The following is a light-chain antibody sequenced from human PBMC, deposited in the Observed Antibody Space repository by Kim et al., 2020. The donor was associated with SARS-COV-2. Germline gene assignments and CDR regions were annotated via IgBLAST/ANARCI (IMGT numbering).Light chain of an antibody. J-gene: IGKJ1*01. Sequence: ASVGDRVTITCRASQSISSYLNWRQQKPGKAPKLLIYAASSLQSGVPSRFSGSGSGTDFTLTISSLQPEDFATYYCQQSYSTPQTFGQGTKVDIK. V-gene: IGKV1-39*01. CDR1: QSISSY. CDR3: QQSYSTPQT. CDR2: AAS.